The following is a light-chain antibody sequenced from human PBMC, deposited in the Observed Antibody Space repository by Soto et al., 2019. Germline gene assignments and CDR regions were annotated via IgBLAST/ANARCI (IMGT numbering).Light chain of an antibody. CDR1: NSNIGNNY. CDR2: DNN. CDR3: CSYAGSYSYA. V-gene: IGLV1-51*01. J-gene: IGLJ1*01. Sequence: QSVLTQPPSVSAAPGQRVTISCSGSNSNIGNNYVSWYQQLPGTAPKLLIYDNNKRPSGIPDRFSGSKSGSTASLTISGLQAEDEADYYCCSYAGSYSYAFATGTKLTVL.